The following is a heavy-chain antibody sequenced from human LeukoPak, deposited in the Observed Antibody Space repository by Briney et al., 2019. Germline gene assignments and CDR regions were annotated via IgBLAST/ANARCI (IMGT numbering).Heavy chain of an antibody. Sequence: GGSLRLSCAASGITFSNYAMSWVRQAPGKGLEWVSGISGSGATTYYADSVKGRFTISRDNSKNTLYLQMNSLRAEDTAVYYCASHSRSTSRVYYFDYWGQGTLVTVSS. D-gene: IGHD2-2*01. CDR3: ASHSRSTSRVYYFDY. J-gene: IGHJ4*02. CDR2: ISGSGATT. CDR1: GITFSNYA. V-gene: IGHV3-23*01.